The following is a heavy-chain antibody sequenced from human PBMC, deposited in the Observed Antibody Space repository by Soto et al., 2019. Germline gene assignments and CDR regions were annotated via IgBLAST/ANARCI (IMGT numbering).Heavy chain of an antibody. CDR2: IYYGGST. CDR1: GGSISPYY. CDR3: ARGLISGSQYSGGWYYFDS. V-gene: IGHV4-59*08. J-gene: IGHJ4*02. Sequence: PSETLSLTCTVSGGSISPYYWSWIRQPPGKGLEWVGYIYYGGSTSYNPSIKSRVTISLETSKSQFYMRLSYVTAADTAVYYCARGLISGSQYSGGWYYFDSWGQGTQVTVS. D-gene: IGHD1-26*01.